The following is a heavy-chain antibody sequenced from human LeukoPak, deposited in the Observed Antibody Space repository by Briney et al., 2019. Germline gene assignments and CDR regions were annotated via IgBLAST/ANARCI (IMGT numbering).Heavy chain of an antibody. CDR1: GFTFSSYW. D-gene: IGHD3-10*01. CDR2: IKQDGSEK. CDR3: ARDKYGSGSYYSPHFDY. Sequence: GGSLRLSCAASGFTFSSYWMSWVRQAPGKGLEWVANIKQDGSEKYYVDSVKGRFTISRDNAKNSLYLQMNSLRAEDTAVYYCARDKYGSGSYYSPHFDYWGQGTLVTVSS. J-gene: IGHJ4*02. V-gene: IGHV3-7*01.